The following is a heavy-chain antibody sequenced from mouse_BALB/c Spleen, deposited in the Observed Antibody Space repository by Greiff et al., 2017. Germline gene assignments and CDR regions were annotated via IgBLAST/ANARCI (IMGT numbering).Heavy chain of an antibody. Sequence: EVKVVESGGGLVKPGGSLKLSCAASGFTFSDYYMYWVRQTPEKRLEWVATISDGGSYTYYPDSVKGRFTISRDNAKNNLYLQMSSLKSEDTAMYYCARDGIYYGNYVAYWGQGTLVTVSA. J-gene: IGHJ3*01. CDR1: GFTFSDYY. CDR3: ARDGIYYGNYVAY. V-gene: IGHV5-4*02. D-gene: IGHD2-1*01. CDR2: ISDGGSYT.